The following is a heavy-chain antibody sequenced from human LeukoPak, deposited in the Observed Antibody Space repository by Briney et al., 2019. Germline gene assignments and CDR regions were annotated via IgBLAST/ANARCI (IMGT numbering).Heavy chain of an antibody. CDR2: IIPMFGTA. CDR3: ASYDYVWGSLAPNWFDP. J-gene: IGHJ5*02. Sequence: GASVKVSCKASGGTFRSYAISWVRQAPGQGLKWMGGIIPMFGTANFAQKFQGRVTITADKSTSTSYMELSSLRSEDTAVYYCASYDYVWGSLAPNWFDPWGQGTLVTVSS. V-gene: IGHV1-69*06. CDR1: GGTFRSYA. D-gene: IGHD3-16*01.